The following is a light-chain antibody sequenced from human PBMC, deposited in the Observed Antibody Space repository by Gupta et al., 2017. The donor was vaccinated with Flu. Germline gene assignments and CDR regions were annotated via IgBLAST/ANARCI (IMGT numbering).Light chain of an antibody. V-gene: IGKV1-6*01. Sequence: AIQVTQSPSSLSASVGDRVTITCRASQGIGNDLGWYQQKPGKAPKLLIYAAFSLQSGVPSRFSGSGSGTGFTLTISSLQPEDFATYYCLQDYRYPYTFGQGTKLEIK. CDR2: AAF. CDR3: LQDYRYPYT. J-gene: IGKJ2*01. CDR1: QGIGND.